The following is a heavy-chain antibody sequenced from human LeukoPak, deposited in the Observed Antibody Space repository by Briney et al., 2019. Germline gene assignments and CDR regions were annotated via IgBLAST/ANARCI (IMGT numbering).Heavy chain of an antibody. CDR2: IYTSGST. Sequence: SETLSLTCTVSGGSISSYYWSWIRQPAGKGLEWIGRIYTSGSTNYNPSLKSRVTMSVDTSKNQFSLKLSSVTAADTAVYYCARGIYYYGSERGVNWFDPWGQGTLVTVSS. V-gene: IGHV4-4*07. D-gene: IGHD3-10*01. CDR3: ARGIYYYGSERGVNWFDP. CDR1: GGSISSYY. J-gene: IGHJ5*02.